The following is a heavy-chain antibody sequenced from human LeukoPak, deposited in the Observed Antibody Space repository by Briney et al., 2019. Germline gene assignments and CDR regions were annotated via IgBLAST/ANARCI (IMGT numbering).Heavy chain of an antibody. D-gene: IGHD3-10*01. Sequence: PGGSLRLSCAASGSTFSSYWMSWVRQAPGKGLEWVANIKQDGSEKYYVDSVKGRFTISRDNAKNSLYLQMNSLRAEDTAVYYCARGRGVRGVISDYWGQGTLVTVSS. V-gene: IGHV3-7*01. J-gene: IGHJ4*02. CDR3: ARGRGVRGVISDY. CDR2: IKQDGSEK. CDR1: GSTFSSYW.